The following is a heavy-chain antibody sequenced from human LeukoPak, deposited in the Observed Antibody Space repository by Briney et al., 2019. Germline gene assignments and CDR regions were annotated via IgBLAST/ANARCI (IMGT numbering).Heavy chain of an antibody. CDR1: GFTFSSYA. CDR2: ISGGGATT. D-gene: IGHD6-13*01. Sequence: GGSLRLSCAASGFTFSSYAMSWVRQAPGKGLEWVSDISGGGATTFYADSVKGRFSISRDNTKNTLYLQMSSLRAEDTAIYYCAKDRQQLANLDYWGQGTLVTVSS. CDR3: AKDRQQLANLDY. J-gene: IGHJ4*02. V-gene: IGHV3-23*01.